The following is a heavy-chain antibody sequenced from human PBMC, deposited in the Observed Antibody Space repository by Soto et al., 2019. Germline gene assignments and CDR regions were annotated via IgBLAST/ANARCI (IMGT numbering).Heavy chain of an antibody. V-gene: IGHV1-18*01. Sequence: ASVKVSCKASDYTFTSYGISWVRQAPGQGLEWMGWISAYNGNTNYAQKLQGRVTMTTDTSTSTAYMELRSLRSDDTAVYYCARDLREPYYDFWSGYSYGMDVWGQGTTVTVSS. CDR2: ISAYNGNT. CDR3: ARDLREPYYDFWSGYSYGMDV. J-gene: IGHJ6*02. CDR1: DYTFTSYG. D-gene: IGHD3-3*01.